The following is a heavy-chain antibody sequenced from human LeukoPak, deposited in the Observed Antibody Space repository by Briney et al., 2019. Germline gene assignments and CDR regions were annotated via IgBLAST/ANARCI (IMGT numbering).Heavy chain of an antibody. D-gene: IGHD4-17*01. Sequence: GGSLRLSCAASGFTFSSYWMSWVRQAPGKGLEWVSAISGSGGSTYYADSVKGRFTISRDNSKNTLYLQMNSLRAEDTAVYYCAKRGGLRNYYYYYMDVWGKGTTVTVSS. CDR2: ISGSGGST. CDR1: GFTFSSYW. V-gene: IGHV3-23*01. CDR3: AKRGGLRNYYYYYMDV. J-gene: IGHJ6*03.